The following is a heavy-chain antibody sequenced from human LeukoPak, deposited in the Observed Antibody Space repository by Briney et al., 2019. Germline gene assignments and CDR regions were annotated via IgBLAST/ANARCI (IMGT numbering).Heavy chain of an antibody. D-gene: IGHD1-1*01. V-gene: IGHV3-23*01. Sequence: GGSLRLSCAASGFTFSSYAMSWVRQAPGKGLEWVSAISGAGGSTYHADSVKGRFTISRDNSKNTLYLQMNSLRAEDTAVYYCAISLWIQLWVPTGTTFPWGQGTLVTVSS. CDR3: AISLWIQLWVPTGTTFP. J-gene: IGHJ5*02. CDR2: ISGAGGST. CDR1: GFTFSSYA.